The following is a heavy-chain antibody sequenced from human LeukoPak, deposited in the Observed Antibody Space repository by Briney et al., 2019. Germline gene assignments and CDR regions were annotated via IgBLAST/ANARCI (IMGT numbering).Heavy chain of an antibody. CDR2: INHSGST. CDR3: ASGIAVAGFHAFDI. D-gene: IGHD6-19*01. CDR1: GGSFSGYY. Sequence: ASETLSLTCAVYGGSFSGYYWSWIRQPPGKGLEWIGEINHSGSTNYNPSLESRVTISVDTSKNQFSLKLSSVTAADTAVYYCASGIAVAGFHAFDIWGQGTMVTVSS. J-gene: IGHJ3*02. V-gene: IGHV4-34*01.